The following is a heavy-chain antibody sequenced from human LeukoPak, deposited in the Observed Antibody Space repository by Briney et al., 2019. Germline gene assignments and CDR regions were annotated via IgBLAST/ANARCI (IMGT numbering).Heavy chain of an antibody. CDR1: GYTFISYD. D-gene: IGHD3-10*01. CDR2: MNPNSGNT. J-gene: IGHJ3*02. Sequence: ASVKVSCKASGYTFISYDINWVRQATGQGLEWMGWMNPNSGNTGYAQKFQGRVTITRNTSISTAYMELSSLRSEDTAVYYCASGEGRFGAFDIWGQGTMVTVSS. CDR3: ASGEGRFGAFDI. V-gene: IGHV1-8*03.